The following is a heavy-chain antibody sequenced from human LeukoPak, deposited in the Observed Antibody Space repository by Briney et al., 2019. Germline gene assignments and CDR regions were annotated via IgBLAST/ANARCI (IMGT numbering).Heavy chain of an antibody. Sequence: QPGGSLRLSCAASGFTFSSYAMSWVRQAPGKGLEWVSGISGSGGTTYFADSVKGRFTISRDNSKNTLYLQMNSLRVEDTAVYYCAKAGRESTSTIVATTFDYWGQGTLVTVSS. CDR2: ISGSGGTT. CDR1: GFTFSSYA. D-gene: IGHD5-12*01. J-gene: IGHJ4*02. CDR3: AKAGRESTSTIVATTFDY. V-gene: IGHV3-23*01.